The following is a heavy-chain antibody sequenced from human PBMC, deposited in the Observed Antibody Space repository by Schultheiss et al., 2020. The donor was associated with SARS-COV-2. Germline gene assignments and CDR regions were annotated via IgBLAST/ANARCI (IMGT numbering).Heavy chain of an antibody. CDR2: IRSKTDGGTT. D-gene: IGHD6-13*01. J-gene: IGHJ1*01. CDR1: GFTFNQAW. CDR3: TTLSASTSWQTT. V-gene: IGHV3-15*07. Sequence: GESLKISCAASGFTFNQAWMNWVRQAPGKGLEWVGRIRSKTDGGTTDYAAPVKGRFTISRDDSQNALYLQMNSLKTEDTAMYYCTTLSASTSWQTTWGQGTLVTVSS.